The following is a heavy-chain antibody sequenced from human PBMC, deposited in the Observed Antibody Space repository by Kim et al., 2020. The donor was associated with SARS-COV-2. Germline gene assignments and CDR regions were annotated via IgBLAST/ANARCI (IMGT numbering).Heavy chain of an antibody. CDR3: ARSSIFGVIILDYFDY. J-gene: IGHJ4*02. V-gene: IGHV1-2*02. Sequence: KFQGRVTMTRDTSISTAYMELSRLRSDDTAVYYCARSSIFGVIILDYFDYWGQGTLVTVSS. D-gene: IGHD3-3*01.